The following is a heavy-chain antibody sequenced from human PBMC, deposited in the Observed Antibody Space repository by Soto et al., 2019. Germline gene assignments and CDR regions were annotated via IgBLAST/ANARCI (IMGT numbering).Heavy chain of an antibody. D-gene: IGHD1-26*01. J-gene: IGHJ6*02. V-gene: IGHV3-23*01. Sequence: SGGSLRLSCAASGFTFSSYAMSWVRQAPGKGLEWVSAISGSGGSTYYADSVKGRFTISRDNSKNTLYLQMNSLRAEDTAVYYCARDLNRYGGEISYGMDVWGQGTTVTVSS. CDR3: ARDLNRYGGEISYGMDV. CDR2: ISGSGGST. CDR1: GFTFSSYA.